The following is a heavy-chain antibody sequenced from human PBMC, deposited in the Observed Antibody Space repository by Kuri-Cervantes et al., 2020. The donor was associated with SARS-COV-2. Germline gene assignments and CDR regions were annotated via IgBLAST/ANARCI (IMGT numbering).Heavy chain of an antibody. CDR2: IYYSGST. D-gene: IGHD1-14*01. CDR1: GGSISSGDYY. CDR3: ARDPRYLARGGGFDY. Sequence: LRLSCTVSGGSISSGDYYWSWIRQPPGQGLEWIGYIYYSGSTYYNPSLKSRVTISADTSKNQFSLKLSSVTAADTAVYYCARDPRYLARGGGFDYWGQGTLVTDSS. J-gene: IGHJ4*02. V-gene: IGHV4-30-4*01.